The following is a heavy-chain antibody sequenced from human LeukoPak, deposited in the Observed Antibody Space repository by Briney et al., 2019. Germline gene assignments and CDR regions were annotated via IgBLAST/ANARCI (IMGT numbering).Heavy chain of an antibody. V-gene: IGHV1-18*01. J-gene: IGHJ6*02. CDR2: ISAYNGNT. D-gene: IGHD2-2*01. CDR1: GYTSTSYG. Sequence: ASVKVSCKASGYTSTSYGISWVRQAPGQGLEWMGWISAYNGNTNYAQKLQGRVTMTTDTSTSTAYMELRSLRSDDTAVYYCARVNCSSTSCYATYYYYYGMDVWGQGTTVTVSS. CDR3: ARVNCSSTSCYATYYYYYGMDV.